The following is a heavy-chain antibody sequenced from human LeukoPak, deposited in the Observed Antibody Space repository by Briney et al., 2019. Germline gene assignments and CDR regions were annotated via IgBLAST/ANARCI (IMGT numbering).Heavy chain of an antibody. CDR2: IYYSGST. J-gene: IGHJ4*02. D-gene: IGHD5-24*01. Sequence: SETLSLTCTVSGGSVSSGSYYWSWIRQPPGKGLEWIGYIYYSGSTYYNPSLKSRVTLSVDTSKNQFSLKLSSVTAADTAVYYCVRDRELNYWGQGILVTVSS. V-gene: IGHV4-61*01. CDR3: VRDRELNY. CDR1: GGSVSSGSYY.